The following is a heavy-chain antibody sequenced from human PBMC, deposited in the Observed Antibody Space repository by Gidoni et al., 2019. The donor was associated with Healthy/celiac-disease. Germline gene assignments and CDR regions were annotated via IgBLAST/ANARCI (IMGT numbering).Heavy chain of an antibody. Sequence: EVQLLESGGGLVQPGGSLRLSCAASGFTFSSYAMSWVRQAPGKGLEGVSAISGSGGSTYYADSVKGRFTISRDNSKNTLYLQMNSLRAEDTAVYYCAKLSGYDILTGYDFDYWGQGTLVTVSS. CDR1: GFTFSSYA. D-gene: IGHD3-9*01. CDR2: ISGSGGST. CDR3: AKLSGYDILTGYDFDY. V-gene: IGHV3-23*01. J-gene: IGHJ4*02.